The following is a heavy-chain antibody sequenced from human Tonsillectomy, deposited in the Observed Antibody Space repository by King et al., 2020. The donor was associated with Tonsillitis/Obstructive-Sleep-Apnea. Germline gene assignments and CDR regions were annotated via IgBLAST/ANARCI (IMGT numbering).Heavy chain of an antibody. Sequence: QLQESGPGLVKPSETLSLTCTVSGVSISSYYWSWIRQPPGKGLEWIGYLYYSGSTNYNPSLKSRVTISVDTSKNQFSLKLSSVTAADTAVYYCARAYYDILPGYLDDAFDVWGQGTMVTVSS. CDR1: GVSISSYY. CDR3: ARAYYDILPGYLDDAFDV. J-gene: IGHJ3*01. D-gene: IGHD3-9*01. V-gene: IGHV4-59*08. CDR2: LYYSGST.